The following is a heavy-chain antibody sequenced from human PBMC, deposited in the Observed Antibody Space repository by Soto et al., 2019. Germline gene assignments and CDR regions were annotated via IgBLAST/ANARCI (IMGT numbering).Heavy chain of an antibody. D-gene: IGHD6-13*01. V-gene: IGHV4-30-2*01. J-gene: IGHJ4*02. CDR2: IYHSGST. CDR3: ARDRGYSSSWYYFDY. Sequence: SETLSLTCAVSGGSISSGGYSWSWIRQPPGKGLEWIGYIYHSGSTYYNPSLKSRVTISVDRSKNQFSLKLSSVTAADTAVYYCARDRGYSSSWYYFDYWGQGTLVTVSS. CDR1: GGSISSGGYS.